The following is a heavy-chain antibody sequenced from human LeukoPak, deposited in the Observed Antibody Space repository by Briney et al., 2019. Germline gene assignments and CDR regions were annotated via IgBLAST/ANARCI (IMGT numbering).Heavy chain of an antibody. J-gene: IGHJ4*02. Sequence: GGSLRLSCAASGFTFSSYWMTWVRQAPEKGLEWVANTKQGGSEKYYVDSVKGRFAISRDNAKNSLFLQMNNLRGEDTAVYYCAAHVNDAGDFGYWGQGTLVAVSS. CDR3: AAHVNDAGDFGY. V-gene: IGHV3-7*01. CDR2: TKQGGSEK. CDR1: GFTFSSYW. D-gene: IGHD2-8*01.